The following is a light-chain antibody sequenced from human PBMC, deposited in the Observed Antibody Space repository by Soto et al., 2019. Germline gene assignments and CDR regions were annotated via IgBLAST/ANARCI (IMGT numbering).Light chain of an antibody. CDR2: LEGSGSY. J-gene: IGLJ3*02. V-gene: IGLV4-60*02. CDR3: ETWDSNTHV. Sequence: QPVLTQSSSASASLGSSVKLTCTLSSGHSSYIIAWHQQQPGKAPRYLLKLEGSGSYNKGSGVPDRFSVSSSGADRYLTIANLQFEGEADYYCETWDSNTHVFGGGTKLTVL. CDR1: SGHSSYI.